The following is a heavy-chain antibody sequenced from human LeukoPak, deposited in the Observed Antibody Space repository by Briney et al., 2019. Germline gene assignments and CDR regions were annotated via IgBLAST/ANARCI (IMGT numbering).Heavy chain of an antibody. J-gene: IGHJ3*02. V-gene: IGHV3-23*01. D-gene: IGHD4/OR15-4a*01. CDR1: GFTFSTFA. CDR3: AKDSVGLVPDAFDI. CDR2: ILGSGGST. Sequence: QPGGSLRLSCSGSGFTFSTFAMSWVRQAPGKGLEWVSSILGSGGSTQYADSVQGRFTISRDNSKNTLYLQMNSLRAEDTAIYYCAKDSVGLVPDAFDIWGQGTMVTVSS.